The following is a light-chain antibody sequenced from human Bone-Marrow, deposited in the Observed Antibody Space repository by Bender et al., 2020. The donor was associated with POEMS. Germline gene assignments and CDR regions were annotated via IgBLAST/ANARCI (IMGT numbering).Light chain of an antibody. CDR3: QVWDSSSDHHWV. Sequence: SYVLTQPPSVSVAPGQTARITCGGNNIGTKSVHWYQQKPGQAPVLVVYDDSDRPSGIPERFSGSNSGNTATLTITRVEVGDEADYYCQVWDSSSDHHWVFGGGTKLTVL. CDR2: DDS. J-gene: IGLJ3*02. CDR1: NIGTKS. V-gene: IGLV3-21*02.